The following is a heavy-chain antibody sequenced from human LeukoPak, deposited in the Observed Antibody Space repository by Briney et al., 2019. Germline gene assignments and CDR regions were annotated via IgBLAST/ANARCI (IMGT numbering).Heavy chain of an antibody. CDR1: GFTFSDHY. CDR2: INHSGST. D-gene: IGHD3-22*01. V-gene: IGHV4-34*01. Sequence: GSLRLSCAASGFTFSDHYMNWIRQPPGKGLEWIGGINHSGSTYYNPSLKSRVTISADTSKNQFSLRLSSVTAADTAVYYCASYDSSGYYYRYWGQGTLVTVSS. J-gene: IGHJ4*02. CDR3: ASYDSSGYYYRY.